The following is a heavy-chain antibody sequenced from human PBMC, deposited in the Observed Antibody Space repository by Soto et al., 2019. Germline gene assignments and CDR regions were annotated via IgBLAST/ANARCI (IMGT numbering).Heavy chain of an antibody. CDR3: ARHPISGPYSQFDY. CDR2: IYPGDSNA. Sequence: GESLKISCKGSGYSFTSYWIGWVRQMPGKGLEWMGVIYPGDSNARYSPSFQGQVTFSADRSISTAYLQWSSLKASDTATYYCARHPISGPYSQFDYWGQGTLVTVSS. D-gene: IGHD1-26*01. V-gene: IGHV5-51*01. J-gene: IGHJ4*02. CDR1: GYSFTSYW.